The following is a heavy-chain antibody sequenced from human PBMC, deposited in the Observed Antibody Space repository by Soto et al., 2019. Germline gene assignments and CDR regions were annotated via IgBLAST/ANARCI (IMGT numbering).Heavy chain of an antibody. J-gene: IGHJ5*02. V-gene: IGHV3-7*03. D-gene: IGHD4-17*01. Sequence: GGSLRLSCAASGFTFSSSWMHWVCQAPEKGQEWVADIKCDGSEKYYVDSVKGRLTISRDNAKNSLYLQVNSLRAEDMTVYYCVSWEELGGDYGIPNWFDPWGQGTLVTVSS. CDR1: GFTFSSSW. CDR3: VSWEELGGDYGIPNWFDP. CDR2: IKCDGSEK.